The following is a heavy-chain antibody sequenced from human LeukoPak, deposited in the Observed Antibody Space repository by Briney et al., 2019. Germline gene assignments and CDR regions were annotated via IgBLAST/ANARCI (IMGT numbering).Heavy chain of an antibody. CDR2: ISSGGTDT. CDR1: GFTFSTYP. CDR3: VKDSVRGYSGYGNDGFEI. V-gene: IGHV3-23*01. Sequence: GGSLRLSCAASGFTFSTYPISWVRQAPGKGLEWVSAISSGGTDTYYADSVEGRFTISRDNSKNTLYLQMNSLRAEDTAVYYCVKDSVRGYSGYGNDGFEIWGQGTMVTVSS. J-gene: IGHJ3*02. D-gene: IGHD5-12*01.